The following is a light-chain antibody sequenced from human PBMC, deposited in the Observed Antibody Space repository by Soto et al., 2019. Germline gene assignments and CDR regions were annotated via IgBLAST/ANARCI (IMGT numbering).Light chain of an antibody. CDR3: SSYTSRSTLV. J-gene: IGLJ2*01. Sequence: QSVLTQPPSGSGSPGQSVTISCTGTSSDVGIYNRVSWYQQPPGTAPKLMIYEVSNRPSGVPDRFSGSNSGNTASLTIAGLQAEDEADYYCSSYTSRSTLVFGGGTKLTVL. CDR1: SSDVGIYNR. V-gene: IGLV2-18*02. CDR2: EVS.